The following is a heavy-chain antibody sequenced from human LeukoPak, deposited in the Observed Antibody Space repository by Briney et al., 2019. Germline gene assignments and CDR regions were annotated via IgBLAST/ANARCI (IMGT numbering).Heavy chain of an antibody. CDR1: GYIFTSYA. CDR2: INAGNGNT. Sequence: ASVKVSCEASGYIFTSYAMHWVRQAPGQRLEWMGWINAGNGNTKYSQKFQGRVTITRDTSATTVYMELSSLRSEDTAVYYCARDIDRVFNWFDPWGQGTLVTVSS. J-gene: IGHJ5*02. D-gene: IGHD6-13*01. CDR3: ARDIDRVFNWFDP. V-gene: IGHV1-3*01.